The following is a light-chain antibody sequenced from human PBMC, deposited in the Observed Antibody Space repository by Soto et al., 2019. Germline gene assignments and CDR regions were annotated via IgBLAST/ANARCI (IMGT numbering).Light chain of an antibody. Sequence: EVVLTQSPATLSVSTGERATISCRASQSVGSNLGWYQQRPGQPPRLLIYGASTRATGIPARFSGSGSGTEFTLSISSLQSQDSAVYYCHQYDNWFPFTFGQGTRLEI. CDR1: QSVGSN. CDR3: HQYDNWFPFT. J-gene: IGKJ5*01. CDR2: GAS. V-gene: IGKV3-15*01.